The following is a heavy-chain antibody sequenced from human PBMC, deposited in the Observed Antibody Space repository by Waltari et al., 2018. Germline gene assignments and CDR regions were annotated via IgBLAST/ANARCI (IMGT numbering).Heavy chain of an antibody. CDR1: GFTFSSYA. Sequence: QVQLVESGGGVVQPGRSLRLSCAASGFTFSSYAMHWVRLAPGKGLEWVAVISYDGSNKYYADSVKGRFTISRDNSKNTLYLQMNSLRAEDTAVYYCARDLVSRIAGNFDYWGQGTLVTVSS. CDR3: ARDLVSRIAGNFDY. V-gene: IGHV3-30-3*01. J-gene: IGHJ4*02. D-gene: IGHD6-13*01. CDR2: ISYDGSNK.